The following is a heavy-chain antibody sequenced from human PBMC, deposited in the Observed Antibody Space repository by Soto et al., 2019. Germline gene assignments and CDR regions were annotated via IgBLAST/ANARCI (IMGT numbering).Heavy chain of an antibody. V-gene: IGHV3-9*01. CDR2: LNWKSDSI. D-gene: IGHD3-3*02. CDR3: VKGHLASVAYNWFDP. CDR1: GFIFADNA. J-gene: IGHJ5*02. Sequence: EVQLVESGGGLVLPGRSLRLSCVASGFIFADNAMHWVRQVPGKGLEWVSGLNWKSDSIGYADSVKGRFTISRDNAKNSLYLQMDSLRVEDTALYYCVKGHLASVAYNWFDPWGQGVLVTVSS.